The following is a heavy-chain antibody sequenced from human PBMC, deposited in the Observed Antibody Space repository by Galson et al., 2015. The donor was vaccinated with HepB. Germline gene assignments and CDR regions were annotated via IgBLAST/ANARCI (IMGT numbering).Heavy chain of an antibody. V-gene: IGHV3-74*01. CDR2: INSDGSST. J-gene: IGHJ2*01. CDR1: GFTFRSYW. Sequence: SLRHSCAASGFTFRSYWMSWVRQAPGKGLVWVSRINSDGSSTIYADSVKGRFTISRDNAKNSLYLQLNSLRAEDTAVYFCVRDVMYFDMWGRGTLVTVSS. CDR3: VRDVMYFDM.